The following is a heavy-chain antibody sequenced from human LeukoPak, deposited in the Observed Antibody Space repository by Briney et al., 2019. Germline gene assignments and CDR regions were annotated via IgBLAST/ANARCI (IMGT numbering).Heavy chain of an antibody. V-gene: IGHV1-18*01. CDR1: GYTFTSYG. CDR3: ARCLMVRGLKDRGFDP. CDR2: ISAYNGNT. D-gene: IGHD3-10*01. J-gene: IGHJ5*02. Sequence: GSVKVSCKASGYTFTSYGISWVRQAPGQGLEWVGWISAYNGNTNYAQKLQGRVTMTTDTSTSTAYMELSSLRSDDTAVYYCARCLMVRGLKDRGFDPWGQGTLVTVSS.